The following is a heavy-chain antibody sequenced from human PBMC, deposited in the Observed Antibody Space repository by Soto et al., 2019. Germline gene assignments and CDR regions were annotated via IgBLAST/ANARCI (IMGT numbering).Heavy chain of an antibody. CDR1: GGTFSSYS. V-gene: IGHV1-69*13. D-gene: IGHD3-22*01. Sequence: SVKVPCKASGGTFSSYSISRVLQAPGQGLEWMGGIIPIFGTANYAQKFQGRVTITADESTSTAYMELSSLRSEDTAVYYCARELYYYDSSGYYLLDYFDYWGQGTLVTVSS. CDR3: ARELYYYDSSGYYLLDYFDY. CDR2: IIPIFGTA. J-gene: IGHJ4*02.